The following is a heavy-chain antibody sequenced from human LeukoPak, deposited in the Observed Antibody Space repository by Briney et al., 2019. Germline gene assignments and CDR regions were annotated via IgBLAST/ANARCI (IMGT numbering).Heavy chain of an antibody. J-gene: IGHJ4*02. CDR2: IYYSGST. CDR1: GGSISSGGYY. D-gene: IGHD3-10*01. Sequence: SQTLSLTCTVSGGSISSGGYYWSWIRQHPGKGLEWIGYIYYSGSTYYNPSLKSRVTISVDTSKNQFSLKLSSVTAADTAVYYCARDTDMVRGFILFGYWGQGTLVTVSS. CDR3: ARDTDMVRGFILFGY. V-gene: IGHV4-31*03.